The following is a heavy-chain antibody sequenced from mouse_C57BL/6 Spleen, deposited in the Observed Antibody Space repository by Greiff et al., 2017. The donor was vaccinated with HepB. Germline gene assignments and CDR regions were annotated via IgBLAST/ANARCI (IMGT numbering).Heavy chain of an antibody. D-gene: IGHD1-1*01. J-gene: IGHJ3*01. Sequence: VKLQESGPGLVAPSQSLSITCTVSGFSFTSYGVHWVRQPPGKGLEWLVVIWSDGSTTYNSALKSRLSISKDNSKSQVFLKMNSLQTDDTAMYYCARHDYGSSPFAYWGQGTLVTVSA. V-gene: IGHV2-6-1*01. CDR1: GFSFTSYG. CDR3: ARHDYGSSPFAY. CDR2: IWSDGST.